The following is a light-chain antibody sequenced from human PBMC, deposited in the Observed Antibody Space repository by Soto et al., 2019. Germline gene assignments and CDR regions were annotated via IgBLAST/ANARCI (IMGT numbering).Light chain of an antibody. CDR2: GAS. V-gene: IGKV3-15*01. CDR1: QSVSSD. CDR3: QQYSHWALL. J-gene: IGKJ5*01. Sequence: EIVRTRSPATLYVSPGERATLSCSASQSVSSDLAWYQQKPGQSPRRLIYGASTRATGIPARFSGSGSGTEFPLTLNSLQSAYVAVYYCQQYSHWALLFVQGTRMETK.